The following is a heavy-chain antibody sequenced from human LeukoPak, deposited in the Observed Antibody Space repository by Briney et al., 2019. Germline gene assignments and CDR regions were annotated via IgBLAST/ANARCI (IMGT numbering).Heavy chain of an antibody. D-gene: IGHD5-18*01. CDR2: IGSSGSYI. CDR1: GFTFSSYH. V-gene: IGHV3-21*01. J-gene: IGHJ4*02. Sequence: GGSLRLSCEVSGFTFSSYHMNWVRQAPGKWLEWVSSIGSSGSYIYYADSLTGRFTISRDNAKNSLYLQMNSLRAEDTAMYYCARRATTERGHSYGLDFWGQGTLVTVSS. CDR3: ARRATTERGHSYGLDF.